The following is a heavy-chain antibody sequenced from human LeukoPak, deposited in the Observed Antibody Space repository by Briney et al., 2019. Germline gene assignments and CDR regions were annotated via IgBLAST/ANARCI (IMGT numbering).Heavy chain of an antibody. D-gene: IGHD3-16*01. CDR1: GFTFSSHG. V-gene: IGHV3-30*03. Sequence: PGRSLGLSCAASGFTFSSHGMHWVRQAPGKGLEWVAVIGREGRAKYYADSVKGRFTISRDNSINTLYLEMNSLRDEDTAVYYCAREATWGNWYFDLWGRGTLVTVSS. CDR3: AREATWGNWYFDL. J-gene: IGHJ2*01. CDR2: IGREGRAK.